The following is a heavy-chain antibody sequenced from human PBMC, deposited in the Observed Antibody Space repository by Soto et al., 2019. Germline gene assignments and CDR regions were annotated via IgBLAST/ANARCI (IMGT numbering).Heavy chain of an antibody. CDR2: IHYSGNT. V-gene: IGHV4-61*03. CDR1: GGSFSSSSYY. J-gene: IGHJ4*02. Sequence: SETLSLTCTVSGGSFSSSSYYWSWIRQPPGKGLEWIGNIHYSGNTNYSPSLKSRVTMSVDTSKNHFSLKLISVTTADTAVYFCAREGNLGRWIQPLDSWGQGTLVTVSS. D-gene: IGHD2-2*03. CDR3: AREGNLGRWIQPLDS.